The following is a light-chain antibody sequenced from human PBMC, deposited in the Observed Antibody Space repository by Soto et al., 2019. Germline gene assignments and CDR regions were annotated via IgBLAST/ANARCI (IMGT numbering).Light chain of an antibody. J-gene: IGKJ1*01. Sequence: DIQMTQTPSTLSASVGDRGTITCRASQSISSWLAWYQQKPGKAPKLLIYDASSLESGVPSRFSGSGSGTEFTLTISSLQPDDFATYYCQQYNSYSPTFGQRTKVDI. CDR3: QQYNSYSPT. V-gene: IGKV1-5*01. CDR2: DAS. CDR1: QSISSW.